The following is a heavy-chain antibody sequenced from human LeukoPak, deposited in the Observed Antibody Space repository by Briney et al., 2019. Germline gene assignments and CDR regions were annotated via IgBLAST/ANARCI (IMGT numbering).Heavy chain of an antibody. V-gene: IGHV3-11*06. J-gene: IGHJ4*02. D-gene: IGHD6-19*01. CDR2: ISSSSSYT. CDR3: ARALYSSGWYNDGY. CDR1: GFTFSDYY. Sequence: GGSPRLSCAASGFTFSDYYMIWIRQAPGKGLEWVSYISSSSSYTNYADSVKGRFTISRDNAKNSLYLQMNSLRAEDTAVYYCARALYSSGWYNDGYWGQGTLVTVSS.